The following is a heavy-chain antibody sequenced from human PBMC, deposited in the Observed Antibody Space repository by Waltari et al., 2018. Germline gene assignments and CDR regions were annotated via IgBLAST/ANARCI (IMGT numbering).Heavy chain of an antibody. J-gene: IGHJ4*02. V-gene: IGHV4-38-2*01. Sequence: QVQLQESGPGLVKPSETLALTCAVSGYSISSGTSWGWIRQPPGKGLEWIGSIYHSGSTYYNPSLKSRVTISVDTSKNQFSLKLSSVTAADTAVYYCATFGGSSGWGQGTLVTVSS. D-gene: IGHD6-19*01. CDR3: ATFGGSSG. CDR2: IYHSGST. CDR1: GYSISSGTS.